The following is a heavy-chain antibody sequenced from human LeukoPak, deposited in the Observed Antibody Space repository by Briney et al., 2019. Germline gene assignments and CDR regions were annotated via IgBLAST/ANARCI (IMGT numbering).Heavy chain of an antibody. D-gene: IGHD3-10*01. CDR1: GFTFSSYA. Sequence: PGGSLRLSCAASGFTFSSYAMSWVRQAPGKGLEWVSVISGSGGSTYYADSVKGRFTISRDNSKNTLYLQMNSLRAEDTAVYYCAKHTYGSGSGAFDPWGQGTLVTVSS. V-gene: IGHV3-23*01. J-gene: IGHJ5*02. CDR2: ISGSGGST. CDR3: AKHTYGSGSGAFDP.